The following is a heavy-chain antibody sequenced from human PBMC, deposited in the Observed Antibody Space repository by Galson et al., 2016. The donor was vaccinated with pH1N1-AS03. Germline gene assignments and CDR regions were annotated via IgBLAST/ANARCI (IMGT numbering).Heavy chain of an antibody. CDR3: ARSTHVNEGLDF. V-gene: IGHV2-5*02. J-gene: IGHJ4*02. CDR1: GFSLSTGGVH. D-gene: IGHD2-8*01. Sequence: PALVKPTQTLTLTCSFSGFSLSTGGVHVAWIRQPPGKALERLALIFWDGETRYRPSLTSRLTITKDTSKNEVVLTMTNMDPVDTATYYCARSTHVNEGLDFWGQGTLVTVSS. CDR2: IFWDGET.